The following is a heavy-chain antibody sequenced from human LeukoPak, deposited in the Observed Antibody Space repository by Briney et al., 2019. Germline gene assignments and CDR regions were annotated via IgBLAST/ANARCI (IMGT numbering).Heavy chain of an antibody. J-gene: IGHJ6*03. CDR3: ARQATWYSSGPDYYYYYMDV. CDR2: VHHSGSV. V-gene: IGHV4-38-2*02. Sequence: QSSETLSLTCSVSGYSINSGFYWAWIRQPPGKGLEWIGSVHHSGSVYYNPSLESRVRISVDTSKNQFSLKLTSVTAADTAVYSCARQATWYSSGPDYYYYYMDVWGKGTTVTISS. D-gene: IGHD6-19*01. CDR1: GYSINSGFY.